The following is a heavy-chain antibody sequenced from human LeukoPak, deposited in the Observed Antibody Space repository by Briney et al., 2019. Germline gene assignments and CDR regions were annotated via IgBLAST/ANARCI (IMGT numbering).Heavy chain of an antibody. CDR1: GGSISSYY. J-gene: IGHJ4*02. V-gene: IGHV4-59*01. CDR2: IYYSGST. Sequence: SETLSLTCTVSGGSISSYYWSWIRQPPGKGLEWIGYIYYSGSTNYNPSLKSRATISVDTSKNQFSLKLSSVTAADTAVYYCARDRLSSGWYSGFDYWGQGTLVTVSS. CDR3: ARDRLSSGWYSGFDY. D-gene: IGHD6-19*01.